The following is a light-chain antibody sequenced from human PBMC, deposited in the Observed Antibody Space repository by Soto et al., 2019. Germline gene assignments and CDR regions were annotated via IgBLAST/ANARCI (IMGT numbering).Light chain of an antibody. CDR2: EVS. J-gene: IGLJ1*01. CDR3: SSYRSSTYYV. Sequence: QSALTQPASVSGSPGQSITISCTGTSSDIGDYNFVSWYQQRPGKAPTLMIYEVSSRPSGVSNRFSGSKSGNTASLTISGLQAEDEADYYCSSYRSSTYYVFGTGTKVTVL. CDR1: SSDIGDYNF. V-gene: IGLV2-14*01.